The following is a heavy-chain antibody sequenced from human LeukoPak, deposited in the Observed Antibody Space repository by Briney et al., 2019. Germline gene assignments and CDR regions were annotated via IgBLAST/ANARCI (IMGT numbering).Heavy chain of an antibody. CDR2: IYYSGST. D-gene: IGHD2/OR15-2a*01. Sequence: SETLSLTCSVSGGSMSSFYWGWIRQPPGKGLEWIGSIYYSGSTYYNPSLRSRVTISVDTSKNQFSLKLSSVTAADTAVYYCAGHHPRNTVDFWGQGTLVTVSS. CDR3: AGHHPRNTVDF. J-gene: IGHJ4*02. V-gene: IGHV4-59*08. CDR1: GGSMSSFY.